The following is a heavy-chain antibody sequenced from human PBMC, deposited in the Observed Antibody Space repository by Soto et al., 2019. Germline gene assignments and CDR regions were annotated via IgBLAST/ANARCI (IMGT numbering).Heavy chain of an antibody. CDR3: AKTQRHSYGRGSSLVVVAAELDY. J-gene: IGHJ4*02. CDR2: ISGSGGST. D-gene: IGHD2-15*01. CDR1: GLTFSSYA. Sequence: GGSLRLSCAASGLTFSSYAMSWVRQAPGKGLEWVSAISGSGGSTYYADSVKGRFTISRDNSKNTLYLQMNSLRAEDTAVYYCAKTQRHSYGRGSSLVVVAAELDYWGQGTLVTVSS. V-gene: IGHV3-23*01.